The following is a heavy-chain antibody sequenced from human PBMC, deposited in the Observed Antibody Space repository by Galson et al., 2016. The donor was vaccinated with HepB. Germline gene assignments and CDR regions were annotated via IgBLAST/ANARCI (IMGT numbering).Heavy chain of an antibody. CDR2: IIPKFITA. CDR1: GGTFSSNA. V-gene: IGHV1-69*13. D-gene: IGHD2-15*01. CDR3: AGRAARVVVGATPDS. Sequence: SVKVSCKASGGTFSSNAINWVRQAPGQGLEWMGGIIPKFITAHYAQKFQGRITITADESTSTAYMELTSLRSDDPAVYYCAGRAARVVVGATPDSWGQGTLVTVSS. J-gene: IGHJ4*02.